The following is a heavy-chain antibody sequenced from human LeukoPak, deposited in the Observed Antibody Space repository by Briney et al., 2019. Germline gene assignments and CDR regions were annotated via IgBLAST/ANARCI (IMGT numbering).Heavy chain of an antibody. CDR1: GFTFSSYW. V-gene: IGHV3-48*04. Sequence: PGGSLRLSCAASGFTFSSYWMNWVRQAPGKGLEWVSYISSSGSTIYYADSVKGRFTISRDNAKNSLYLQMNSLRAEDTAVYYCARLLTGYTYYFDYWGQGTLVTVSS. D-gene: IGHD7-27*01. J-gene: IGHJ4*02. CDR2: ISSSGSTI. CDR3: ARLLTGYTYYFDY.